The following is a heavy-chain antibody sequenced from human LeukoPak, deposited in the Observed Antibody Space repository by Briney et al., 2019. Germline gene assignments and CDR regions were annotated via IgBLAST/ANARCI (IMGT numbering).Heavy chain of an antibody. D-gene: IGHD2-15*01. CDR2: IYYSGST. V-gene: IGHV4-39*01. CDR3: LSHHGLSTPRDY. Sequence: PSETLSLTCTVSGGSISSSPYYWGWIRQPPGKGLEWIGSIYYSGSTYYNPSLKSRVTISVDTSKNQFSLKLSSVTAADTAVYYCLSHHGLSTPRDYWGQGTLVTVSS. J-gene: IGHJ4*02. CDR1: GGSISSSPYY.